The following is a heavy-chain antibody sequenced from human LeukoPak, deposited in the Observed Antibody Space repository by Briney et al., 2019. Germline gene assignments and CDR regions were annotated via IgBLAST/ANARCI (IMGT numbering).Heavy chain of an antibody. CDR3: ATWAFYLNLDG. V-gene: IGHV3-43*02. CDR2: IKADGSGT. CDR1: GFTIGPYA. J-gene: IGHJ6*02. D-gene: IGHD2/OR15-2a*01. Sequence: GGALRLSCAAAGFTIGPYAMYWVRQGPGRGLVWVSVIKADGSGTLYADSVRGRFTTTRDNSKHSLYLQMNSLTSEDTALYYCATWAFYLNLDGWGQGTTVIVSS.